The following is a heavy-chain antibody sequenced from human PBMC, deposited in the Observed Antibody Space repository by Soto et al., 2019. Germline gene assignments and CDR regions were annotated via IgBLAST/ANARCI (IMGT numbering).Heavy chain of an antibody. V-gene: IGHV4-59*01. D-gene: IGHD6-6*01. J-gene: IGHJ4*02. CDR1: GGSISSYY. CDR2: LDYSGTT. Sequence: PSETLSLTCTVSGGSISSYYWNWIRQSPGKGLEWIASLDYSGTTNYNPSLKSRITTSVDPSKKQFSLKMRSVTAAATAVYYCERDPFPPYSSSSTGFDYWGQRSLVTVSS. CDR3: ERDPFPPYSSSSTGFDY.